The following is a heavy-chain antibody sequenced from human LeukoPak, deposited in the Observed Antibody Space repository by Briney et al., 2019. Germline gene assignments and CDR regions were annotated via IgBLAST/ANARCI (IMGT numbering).Heavy chain of an antibody. CDR3: ARDVRGGNYAPYYFDY. Sequence: GGSLRLSCAASGFTFTTYGMHWVRQAPGRGLEWVAVIWFDGSNASYADSVKGRFTASRDNSKNALYLQMNSLRVEDTALYYCARDVRGGNYAPYYFDYWGQGALVTVSS. CDR2: IWFDGSNA. V-gene: IGHV3-33*01. J-gene: IGHJ4*02. CDR1: GFTFTTYG. D-gene: IGHD1-26*01.